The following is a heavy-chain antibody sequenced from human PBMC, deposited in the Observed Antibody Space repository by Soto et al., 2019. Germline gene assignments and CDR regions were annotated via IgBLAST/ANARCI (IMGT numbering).Heavy chain of an antibody. Sequence: QSGGSLRLSCAAARFPFSTYGMHWVRQAPGKGLEWVAVISYDGGEKYYADSVKGRFTISRDNSKNTLYLQMDSLRTEDTAVYFCAKDWRWNYDSDAFDIWGQGTMVTVSS. D-gene: IGHD1-7*01. CDR1: RFPFSTYG. CDR3: AKDWRWNYDSDAFDI. J-gene: IGHJ3*02. V-gene: IGHV3-30*18. CDR2: ISYDGGEK.